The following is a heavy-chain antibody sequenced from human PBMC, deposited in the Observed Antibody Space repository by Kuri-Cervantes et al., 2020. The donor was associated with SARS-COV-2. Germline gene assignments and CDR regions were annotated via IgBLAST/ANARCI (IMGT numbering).Heavy chain of an antibody. CDR1: GFTFSRYT. Sequence: GGSLRLSSAASGFTFSRYTRNWVGQAPGKGLEWISKISGSSSTKNNPDSVKGRFTISRDNSKNTLYLQMNSLRAEATAVYYCASTRYSSSWYYFDYWGQGTLVTVSS. D-gene: IGHD6-13*01. CDR3: ASTRYSSSWYYFDY. CDR2: ISGSSSTK. J-gene: IGHJ4*02. V-gene: IGHV3-48*01.